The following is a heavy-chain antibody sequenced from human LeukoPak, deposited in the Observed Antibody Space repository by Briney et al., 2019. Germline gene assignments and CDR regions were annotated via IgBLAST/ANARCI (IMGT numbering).Heavy chain of an antibody. J-gene: IGHJ4*02. V-gene: IGHV3-23*01. CDR3: AKAPYFDWLLSYFDY. CDR2: ISGSGGST. CDR1: GFTFSSYA. D-gene: IGHD3-9*01. Sequence: GGSLRLSCAASGFTFSSYAMSWVRQAPGKGLEWVSAISGSGGSTYYADSVKGRSTISRDNSKNTLYLQMNSLRAEDTAVYYCAKAPYFDWLLSYFDYWGQGTLVTVSS.